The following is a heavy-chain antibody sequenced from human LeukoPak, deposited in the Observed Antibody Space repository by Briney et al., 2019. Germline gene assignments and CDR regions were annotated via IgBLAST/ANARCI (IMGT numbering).Heavy chain of an antibody. CDR2: IIPILGIA. D-gene: IGHD3-22*01. Sequence: SVKVSCKASGYTFTGYYMHWVRQAPGQGLEWMGRIIPILGIANYAQKFQGRVTITADKSTSTAYMELSSLRSEDTAVYYCARAIYYDSSGYPYYFDYWGQGTLVTVSS. CDR3: ARAIYYDSSGYPYYFDY. CDR1: GYTFTGYY. V-gene: IGHV1-69*04. J-gene: IGHJ4*02.